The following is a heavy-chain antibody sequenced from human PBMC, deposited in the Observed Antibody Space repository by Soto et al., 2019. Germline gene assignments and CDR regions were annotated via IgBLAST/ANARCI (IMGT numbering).Heavy chain of an antibody. CDR3: ARGWGRIFDY. CDR1: GGSFSGYY. D-gene: IGHD7-27*01. Sequence: QVQLQQWGAGLLKPSETLSLTCAVYGGSFSGYYWSWIRQPPGKGLEWIGEINHSGSTNYNPSLKSRVTISVDKSKNQFSLKLSSVTAADTAVYYCARGWGRIFDYWGQGTLVTVSS. CDR2: INHSGST. V-gene: IGHV4-34*01. J-gene: IGHJ4*02.